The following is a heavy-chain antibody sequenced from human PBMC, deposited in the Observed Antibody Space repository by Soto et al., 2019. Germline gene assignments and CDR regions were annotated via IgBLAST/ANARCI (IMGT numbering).Heavy chain of an antibody. CDR1: GFTFDDYA. Sequence: GGSLRLSCAASGFTFDDYAMHLVRQAPGKGLEWVSCISWNSGSIGYADSVKGRFTISRDNAKNSLYLKMNSMRAEDTALYYCAKDAGYGSGGSCPPPYGMDVWGQGTTVTVSS. D-gene: IGHD2-15*01. J-gene: IGHJ6*02. V-gene: IGHV3-9*01. CDR2: ISWNSGSI. CDR3: AKDAGYGSGGSCPPPYGMDV.